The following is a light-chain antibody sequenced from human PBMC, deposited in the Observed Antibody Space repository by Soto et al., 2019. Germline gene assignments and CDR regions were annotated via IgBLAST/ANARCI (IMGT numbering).Light chain of an antibody. J-gene: IGKJ1*01. V-gene: IGKV1-5*03. Sequence: DIQMTQSPSTLSASVGDRVTITCRASQSISSWLAWYQQKPGKAPKLLIYKASSLESGVPSRFSGSGSGTEFTLNISSLQPDDFATYYCQQYNSYWTFGQGTKVAIK. CDR3: QQYNSYWT. CDR1: QSISSW. CDR2: KAS.